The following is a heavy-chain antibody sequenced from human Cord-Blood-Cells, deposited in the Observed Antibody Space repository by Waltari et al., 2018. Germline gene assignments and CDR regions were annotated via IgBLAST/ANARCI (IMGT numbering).Heavy chain of an antibody. CDR2: IYYSGST. Sequence: QLQLQESGPGLVKPSETLSLTCTVSGGSISSSSYYWGWIRQPPGKGLEWIGSIYYSGSTYYNPSLKSRVTISVDTSKNQFSLKLSSVTAADTAVYYCARLLGAGYLQLATDYWGQGTLVTVSS. CDR1: GGSISSSSYY. V-gene: IGHV4-39*01. D-gene: IGHD1-1*01. CDR3: ARLLGAGYLQLATDY. J-gene: IGHJ4*02.